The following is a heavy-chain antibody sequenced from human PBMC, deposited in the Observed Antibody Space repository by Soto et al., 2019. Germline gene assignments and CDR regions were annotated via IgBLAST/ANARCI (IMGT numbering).Heavy chain of an antibody. CDR2: MNPNSGNT. D-gene: IGHD2-2*01. CDR3: ARTVHPAADYYYYYYMDV. V-gene: IGHV1-8*01. Sequence: ASVKVSCKASGYTFTSYDINWVRQATGQGLEWMGWMNPNSGNTGYAQKFQGRVTMTRNTSISTAYMGLSSLRSEDTAVYYCARTVHPAADYYYYYYMDVWGKGTTITFSS. CDR1: GYTFTSYD. J-gene: IGHJ6*03.